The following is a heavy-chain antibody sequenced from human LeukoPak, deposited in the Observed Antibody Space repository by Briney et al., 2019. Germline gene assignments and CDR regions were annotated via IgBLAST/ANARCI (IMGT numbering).Heavy chain of an antibody. V-gene: IGHV4-59*08. CDR1: GXSISTYY. CDR3: ARLVYDSRGYYFDY. D-gene: IGHD3-22*01. CDR2: IRYSGSA. J-gene: IGHJ4*02. Sequence: KPSETLSLTWTVSGXSISTYYWSWIRQPPGKGLEWIGYIRYSGSANYNPSLRSRVTISIDTSKNQFSLKLSSVTAADTAVYHCARLVYDSRGYYFDYWGQGTLVTVSS.